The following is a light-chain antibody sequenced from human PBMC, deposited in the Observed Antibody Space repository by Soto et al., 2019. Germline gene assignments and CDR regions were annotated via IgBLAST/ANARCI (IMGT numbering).Light chain of an antibody. CDR1: QSISSS. CDR2: AAS. V-gene: IGKV1-9*01. J-gene: IGKJ4*01. Sequence: DIQMTQSPSILSASVGDRVTITSRASQSISSSLAWYQQQPGKAPKLLIYAASTLQSGVPSRFSGSGSGTDFTLTISSLQPEDFATYYCQQLKSFPLSFGGGTKVDIK. CDR3: QQLKSFPLS.